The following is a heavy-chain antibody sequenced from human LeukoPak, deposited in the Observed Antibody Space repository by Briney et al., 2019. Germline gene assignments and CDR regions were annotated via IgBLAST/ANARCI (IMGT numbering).Heavy chain of an antibody. D-gene: IGHD2-2*01. CDR2: ISAYNGNT. CDR1: GYTFTSNG. Sequence: ASVKVSCKASGYTFTSNGISWVRQAPGQGLEWMGWISAYNGNTNYAQKLQGRVTMTTDTSTSTAYMELRSLRSDDTAVYYCARGSSPARYCSSTSCYPIDYWGQGTLVTVSS. CDR3: ARGSSPARYCSSTSCYPIDY. J-gene: IGHJ4*02. V-gene: IGHV1-18*01.